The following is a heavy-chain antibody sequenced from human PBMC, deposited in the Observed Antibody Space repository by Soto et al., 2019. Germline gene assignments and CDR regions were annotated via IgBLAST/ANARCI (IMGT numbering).Heavy chain of an antibody. V-gene: IGHV4-38-2*01. J-gene: IGHJ4*02. CDR1: GYSITNGYY. D-gene: IGHD6-13*01. CDR3: ASRSWGSTWYEDY. CDR2: IYHSGST. Sequence: SETLSLTCAVSGYSITNGYYWGWIRQPPGQGLEWIGTIYHSGSTYYNPSLKTRVTISVDTSKNQFSLKLSSVTAADTAVYYCASRSWGSTWYEDYWGQGTLVTVSS.